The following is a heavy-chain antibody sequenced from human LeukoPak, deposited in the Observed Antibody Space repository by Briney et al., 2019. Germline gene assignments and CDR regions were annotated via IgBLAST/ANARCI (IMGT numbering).Heavy chain of an antibody. J-gene: IGHJ6*03. CDR2: IYNTGGT. D-gene: IGHD3-10*01. V-gene: IGHV3-66*01. Sequence: GGSLRLSCAASGFTISSDYMTWVRQAPGKGLEWVSVIYNTGGTKYADSVRGRFTISRDTSRNTVFLQMNSLRAEDTAVYYCARSLRVRGVPDYMDVWGKGTTVIISS. CDR1: GFTISSDY. CDR3: ARSLRVRGVPDYMDV.